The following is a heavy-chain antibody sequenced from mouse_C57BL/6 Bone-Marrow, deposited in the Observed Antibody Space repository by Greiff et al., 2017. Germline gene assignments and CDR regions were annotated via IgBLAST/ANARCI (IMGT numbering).Heavy chain of an antibody. CDR1: GYTFTSYW. CDR3: ARRLGGYWYFDV. J-gene: IGHJ1*03. D-gene: IGHD4-1*01. CDR2: IYPGSGST. V-gene: IGHV1-55*01. Sequence: QVQLQQSGAELVKPGASVKMSCKASGYTFTSYWITWVKQRPGQGLEWIGDIYPGSGSTNYNEKFKSKATLTVDTSSSTAYMQLSSLTSEDSAVYYCARRLGGYWYFDVWGTGTTVTVSS.